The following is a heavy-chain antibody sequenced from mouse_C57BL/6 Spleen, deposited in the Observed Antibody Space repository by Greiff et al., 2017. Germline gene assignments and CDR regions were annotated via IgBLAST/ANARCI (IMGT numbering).Heavy chain of an antibody. CDR3: ALLRWYAMDY. V-gene: IGHV1-80*01. Sequence: QVQLQQSGAELVKPGASVKISCKASGYAFSSYWLNLVKQRPGKGREWIGQIYPGDGDTNYNGKFKGKAILTADNSSSTAYMQLSSLTAEDSAVYFCALLRWYAMDYRGQGTSVTVSS. D-gene: IGHD1-1*01. J-gene: IGHJ4*01. CDR1: GYAFSSYW. CDR2: IYPGDGDT.